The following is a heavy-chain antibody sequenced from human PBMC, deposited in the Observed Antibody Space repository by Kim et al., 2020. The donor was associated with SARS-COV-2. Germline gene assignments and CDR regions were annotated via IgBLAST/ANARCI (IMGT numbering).Heavy chain of an antibody. Sequence: GGSLRLSCAASGFTVSGGWMSWVRQAPGKGLEWVGRIKNKADGGATDHAAPVKGRFIISRDDSKNTLYLEMNSLKTEDTAIYYCTATRAYWGQGTLVTVSS. D-gene: IGHD1-26*01. CDR1: GFTVSGGW. CDR2: IKNKADGGAT. J-gene: IGHJ4*02. CDR3: TATRAY. V-gene: IGHV3-15*01.